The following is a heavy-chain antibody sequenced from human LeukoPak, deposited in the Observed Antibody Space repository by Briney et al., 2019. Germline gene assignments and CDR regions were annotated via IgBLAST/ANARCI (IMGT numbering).Heavy chain of an antibody. CDR1: GFTFSNYA. Sequence: PGGSLRLSCAASGFTFSNYAMHWVRQAPGKGLEWVAVISYDGSNKYCADSVKGRFTISRDNSKNTLYLQMNSLRAEDTAVYYCARAMIVVAAPFDYWGQGTLVTVSS. J-gene: IGHJ4*02. V-gene: IGHV3-30*04. D-gene: IGHD3-22*01. CDR2: ISYDGSNK. CDR3: ARAMIVVAAPFDY.